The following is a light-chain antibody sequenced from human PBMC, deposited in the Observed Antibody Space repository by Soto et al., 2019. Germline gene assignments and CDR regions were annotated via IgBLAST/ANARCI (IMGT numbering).Light chain of an antibody. CDR1: SSNIGSNT. Sequence: QSVLTQPPSASGTPGQRVTSSCSLSSSNIGSNTVNWYQQLPGTAPKLLIYSNNQRPSGVPDRFSDSKSGTSASLAISGLQSEDEADYYCAAWDDSLNGVVFGGGTQLTVL. V-gene: IGLV1-44*01. J-gene: IGLJ2*01. CDR3: AAWDDSLNGVV. CDR2: SNN.